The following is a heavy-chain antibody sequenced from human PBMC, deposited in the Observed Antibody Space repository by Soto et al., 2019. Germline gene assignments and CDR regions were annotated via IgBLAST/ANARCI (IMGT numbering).Heavy chain of an antibody. CDR2: IIPVFDKA. CDR3: ARLRRDWGDALAL. D-gene: IGHD3-16*01. J-gene: IGHJ3*01. CDR1: GGSFGSSA. Sequence: QVQLVQSGADVKKPGSSVKVSCKTSGGSFGSSAISWVRQAPAQGLEWMGEIIPVFDKANYAQNFQGRLTITADELTGTVFMELSSLRAEDTAVYFCARLRRDWGDALALWGLGTFVTVSS. V-gene: IGHV1-69*01.